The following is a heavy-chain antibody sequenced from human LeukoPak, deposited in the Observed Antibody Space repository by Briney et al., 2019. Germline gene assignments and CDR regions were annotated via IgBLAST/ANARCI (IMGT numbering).Heavy chain of an antibody. CDR1: GFTFSSYW. CDR2: IKQDGSEK. Sequence: GGSLRLSCAASGFTFSSYWMSWVRQAPGKGLEWVVNIKQDGSEKYYVDSVKGRFTISRDNAKNSLYLQMNSLRAEDTAVYYCARGGEDIVVVVAATADYWGQGTPVTVSS. D-gene: IGHD2-15*01. CDR3: ARGGEDIVVVVAATADY. J-gene: IGHJ4*02. V-gene: IGHV3-7*03.